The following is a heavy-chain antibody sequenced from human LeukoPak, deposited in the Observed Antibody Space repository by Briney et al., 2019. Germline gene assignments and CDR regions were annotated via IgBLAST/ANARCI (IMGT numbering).Heavy chain of an antibody. CDR2: IYYSGST. J-gene: IGHJ4*02. D-gene: IGHD4-17*01. CDR3: ARDPVYLSKYGDSRGDY. V-gene: IGHV4-30-4*08. CDR1: GGSISSVDYY. Sequence: SQTLSLTCTVSGGSISSVDYYWSWIRQPPGKGLEWIGYIYYSGSTYYNPSLKSRVTISVDMSKNQFSLKLSSVTAADTAVYYCARDPVYLSKYGDSRGDYWGQGTLVTVSS.